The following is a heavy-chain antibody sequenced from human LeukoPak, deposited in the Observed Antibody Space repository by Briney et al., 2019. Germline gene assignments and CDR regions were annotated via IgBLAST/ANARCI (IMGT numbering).Heavy chain of an antibody. CDR1: GFTVSSNY. Sequence: GGSLRLSCAASGFTVSSNYMSWVRQAPGKGLEWISVVSDSGNTIYYADSVKGRFTISRDPSKKTVFLQMNSLRAEDTAVYYCAKGQNVVVVATPLDSWGQGTPVTVSP. D-gene: IGHD2-15*01. J-gene: IGHJ4*02. V-gene: IGHV3-53*01. CDR3: AKGQNVVVVATPLDS. CDR2: VSDSGNTI.